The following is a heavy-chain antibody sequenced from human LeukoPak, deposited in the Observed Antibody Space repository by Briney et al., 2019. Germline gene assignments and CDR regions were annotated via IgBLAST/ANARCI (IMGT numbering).Heavy chain of an antibody. J-gene: IGHJ4*02. Sequence: GGSLRLSCEASGLTFSNYGMSWVRQAPGKGLQWVSAITGDGTTTYYADSVKGRLTISRDNSKNMLYLQMSSLRAEDTAVYYCAKMHGYFDYWGQGALVPVSS. CDR2: ITGDGTTT. V-gene: IGHV3-23*01. CDR1: GLTFSNYG. CDR3: AKMHGYFDY.